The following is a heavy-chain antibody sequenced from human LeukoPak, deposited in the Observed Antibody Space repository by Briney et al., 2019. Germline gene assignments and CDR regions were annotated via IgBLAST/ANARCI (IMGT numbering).Heavy chain of an antibody. CDR1: GVTFSRYS. V-gene: IGHV3-21*01. Sequence: GGSLRLSCAASGVTFSRYSMNWVRQAPGKGLEWVSSISSSSSYIYYADSVKGRFTISRDNAKNSLYLQMNSLSTEDTAVYHCAKDLSMIRFGGDYYYYGMDVWGQGTTVTVSS. D-gene: IGHD3-16*01. J-gene: IGHJ6*02. CDR2: ISSSSSYI. CDR3: AKDLSMIRFGGDYYYYGMDV.